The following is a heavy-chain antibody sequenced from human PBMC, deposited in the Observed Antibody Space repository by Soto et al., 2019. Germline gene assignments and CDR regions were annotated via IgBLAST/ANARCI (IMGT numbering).Heavy chain of an antibody. CDR2: INSDGSST. Sequence: LRLSCAASGFTFSSYWMHWVRQAPGKGLVWVSRINSDGSSTSYADSVKGRFTISRDNAKNTLYLQMNSLRAEDTAVYYCARDLRGCSGGSCYSSPLYGMDVWGQGTTVTVSS. CDR1: GFTFSSYW. V-gene: IGHV3-74*01. J-gene: IGHJ6*02. D-gene: IGHD2-15*01. CDR3: ARDLRGCSGGSCYSSPLYGMDV.